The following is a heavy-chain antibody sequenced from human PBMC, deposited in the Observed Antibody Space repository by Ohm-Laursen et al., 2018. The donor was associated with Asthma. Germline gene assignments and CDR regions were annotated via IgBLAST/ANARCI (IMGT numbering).Heavy chain of an antibody. Sequence: SVKVSCKASGGTFSSYDISWVRQAPGQGLEWMGGIIPIFGTANYAQKFQGRVTITADESTSTAYMELSSLRSEDTAVYYCARGDYYDSSGYYLNWFDPWGQGTLVTVSS. J-gene: IGHJ5*02. D-gene: IGHD3-22*01. CDR1: GGTFSSYD. V-gene: IGHV1-69*13. CDR2: IIPIFGTA. CDR3: ARGDYYDSSGYYLNWFDP.